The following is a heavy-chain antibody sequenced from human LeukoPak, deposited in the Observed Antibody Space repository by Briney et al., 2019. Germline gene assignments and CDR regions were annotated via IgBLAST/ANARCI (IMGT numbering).Heavy chain of an antibody. Sequence: SETLSLTCTVSGVSISSYYWSWIRQPPGKGLEWIGYIYYSGSTNYNPSLKSRVTVSVDTSKNQFSLKLNSVTAADTAVYYCARGGDYIWGTYRPFDYWGQGTLVTVSS. V-gene: IGHV4-59*08. J-gene: IGHJ4*02. CDR1: GVSISSYY. CDR3: ARGGDYIWGTYRPFDY. D-gene: IGHD3-16*02. CDR2: IYYSGST.